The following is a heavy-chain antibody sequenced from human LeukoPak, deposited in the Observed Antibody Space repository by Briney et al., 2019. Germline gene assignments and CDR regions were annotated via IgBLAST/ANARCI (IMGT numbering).Heavy chain of an antibody. CDR2: IYHSGST. CDR1: GYSISSGYY. CDR3: ARSTYCYDSSGPNCFDP. Sequence: PSETLSLTCTVSGYSISSGYYWGWIRQPPGKGLEWIGSIYHSGSTYYNPSLKSRVTISVDTSKNQFSLRLSSVTAADTAVYYCARSTYCYDSSGPNCFDPWGQGTLVTVSS. J-gene: IGHJ5*02. D-gene: IGHD3-22*01. V-gene: IGHV4-38-2*02.